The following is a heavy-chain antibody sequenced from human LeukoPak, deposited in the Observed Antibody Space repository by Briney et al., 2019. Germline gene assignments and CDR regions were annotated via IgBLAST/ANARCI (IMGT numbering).Heavy chain of an antibody. Sequence: ASVKVSCKASGDTFSSYAISWVRQATGQGLEWMGWMNPNSGDTGYAQKFQGRVSITRNTSISTAYMEVSSLRAEDTAVYYCARWGNSWYYYMDVWGKGTTVTVSS. CDR1: GDTFSSYA. CDR3: ARWGNSWYYYMDV. CDR2: MNPNSGDT. J-gene: IGHJ6*03. V-gene: IGHV1-8*03. D-gene: IGHD6-13*01.